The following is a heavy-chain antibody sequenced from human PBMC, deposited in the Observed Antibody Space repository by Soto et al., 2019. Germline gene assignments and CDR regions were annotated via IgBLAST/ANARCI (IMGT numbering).Heavy chain of an antibody. D-gene: IGHD4-4*01. V-gene: IGHV4-30-2*01. Sequence: QVQLRESGSGLVKPSQTLSLTCSVSGASVTRDGNCWTWIRQPPGKGLEFVASIYHGGSTFYNPSLRRRVTISLDMSKNQFSLKLTSVTAADTAVYDCAREVDGYSQFDDWGQGTLVTVSS. CDR3: AREVDGYSQFDD. CDR2: IYHGGST. J-gene: IGHJ4*02. CDR1: GASVTRDGNC.